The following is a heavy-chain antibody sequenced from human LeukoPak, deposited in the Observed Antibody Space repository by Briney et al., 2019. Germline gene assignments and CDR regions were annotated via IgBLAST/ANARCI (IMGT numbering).Heavy chain of an antibody. Sequence: GGSLRLSCAASGFSLSGYWMHWVRQAPGKGLVWVSRISPEGSGTTYADSVKGRFTNSRDTAKNTVYLQMNSLRDEDAAVYHCTRVQAGRSGLMDVWGRGTTVTVSS. V-gene: IGHV3-74*03. J-gene: IGHJ6*02. CDR3: TRVQAGRSGLMDV. D-gene: IGHD2-8*02. CDR1: GFSLSGYW. CDR2: ISPEGSGT.